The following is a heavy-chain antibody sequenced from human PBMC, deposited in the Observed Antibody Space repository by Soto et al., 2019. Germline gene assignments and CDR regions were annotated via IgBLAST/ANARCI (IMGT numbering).Heavy chain of an antibody. CDR1: GFTFSSYG. Sequence: GGSLRLSCAASGFTFSSYGMHWVRQAPGKGLEWVAVISYDGSNKYYADSVKGRFTISRDNSKNTLYLQMNSLRAEDTAVYYCAKDFAVRVRYYFDYWGQGT. V-gene: IGHV3-30*18. CDR2: ISYDGSNK. CDR3: AKDFAVRVRYYFDY. D-gene: IGHD3-16*01. J-gene: IGHJ4*02.